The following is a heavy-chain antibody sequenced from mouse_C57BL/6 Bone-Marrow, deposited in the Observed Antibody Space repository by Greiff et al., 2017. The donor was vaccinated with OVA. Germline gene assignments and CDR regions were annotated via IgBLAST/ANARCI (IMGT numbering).Heavy chain of an antibody. CDR1: GYTFTDYY. Sequence: EVQLQQSGPVLVKPGASVKMSCKASGYTFTDYYMNWVKQSHGKSLEWIGVINPYNGGTSYNQKFKGKATLTVDKSSSTAYMELNSLTSEDSAVYYCARGDYSNYRWYFDVWGTGTTVTVSS. J-gene: IGHJ1*03. CDR2: INPYNGGT. CDR3: ARGDYSNYRWYFDV. D-gene: IGHD2-5*01. V-gene: IGHV1-19*01.